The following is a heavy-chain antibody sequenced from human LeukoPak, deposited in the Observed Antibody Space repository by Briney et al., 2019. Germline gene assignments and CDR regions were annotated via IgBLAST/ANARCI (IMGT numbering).Heavy chain of an antibody. V-gene: IGHV3-66*01. Sequence: PGGSLRLSCAASGFTVSSSYMNWVRQAPGKGLEWVSVIYSGGSTYYADSVKGRFTISRDNSKNTLYPQMNSLRAEDTAVYYCAREHYGPDYWGQGTLVTVSS. CDR3: AREHYGPDY. CDR2: IYSGGST. CDR1: GFTVSSSY. D-gene: IGHD4-17*01. J-gene: IGHJ4*02.